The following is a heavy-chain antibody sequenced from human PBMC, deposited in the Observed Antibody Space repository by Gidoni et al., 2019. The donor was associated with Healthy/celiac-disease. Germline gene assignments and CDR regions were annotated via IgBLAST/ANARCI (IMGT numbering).Heavy chain of an antibody. CDR2: INPNSGGT. J-gene: IGHJ6*02. Sequence: QVQLVQSGAAVKKPGASVQVSCKASGYTFTGYYMHWVRQAPGQGLEWMGWINPNSGGTNYAQKFQGRVTMTRDTSISTAYMELSRLRSDDTAVYYCARVTPRRIFIAAAPGGGYYYGMDVWGQGTTVTVSS. D-gene: IGHD6-13*01. V-gene: IGHV1-2*02. CDR1: GYTFTGYY. CDR3: ARVTPRRIFIAAAPGGGYYYGMDV.